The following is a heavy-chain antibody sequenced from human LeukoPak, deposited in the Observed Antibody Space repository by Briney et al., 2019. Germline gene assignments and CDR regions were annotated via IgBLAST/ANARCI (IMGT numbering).Heavy chain of an antibody. D-gene: IGHD3-9*01. J-gene: IGHJ4*02. Sequence: PSETLSLTCAVYGGSFSGYYWSWIRQPPGKGLEWIGEINHSGSTNYNPSLKSRVTISVDTSKNQFSLKLSSVTAADTAVYYCARSDVLRYFDWLYPPVYYFDYWGQGTLVTVSS. CDR2: INHSGST. CDR1: GGSFSGYY. CDR3: ARSDVLRYFDWLYPPVYYFDY. V-gene: IGHV4-34*01.